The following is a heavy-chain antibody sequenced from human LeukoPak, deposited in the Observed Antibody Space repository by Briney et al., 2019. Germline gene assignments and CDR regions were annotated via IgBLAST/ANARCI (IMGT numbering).Heavy chain of an antibody. CDR3: ARDSGTCRGCAFDV. V-gene: IGHV3-7*01. CDR1: GFIFSGYY. D-gene: IGHD6-25*01. J-gene: IGHJ3*01. CDR2: LNRDGSVK. Sequence: GGSLRLSCAASGFIFSGYYMSWVRQAPGKGLEWVANLNRDGSVKNYVDSVKGRFTISRDNAKNSLYLQMNRLRAEDTAVFYCARDSGTCRGCAFDVWGHGTMVTVSS.